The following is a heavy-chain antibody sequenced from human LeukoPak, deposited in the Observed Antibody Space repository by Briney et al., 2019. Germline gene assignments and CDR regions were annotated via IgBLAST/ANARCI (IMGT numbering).Heavy chain of an antibody. V-gene: IGHV3-23*01. Sequence: GGSLRLSCAASGFTFSSYAMSWVRQAPGKGLEWVSAISGSGGGTYYADSVKGRFTISRDNSKNTLYLQMNSLRVEDTAVYYCAKGWVVRGVTLSRSRYYYYYGMDVWGQGTTVTVSS. CDR2: ISGSGGGT. CDR1: GFTFSSYA. D-gene: IGHD3-10*01. J-gene: IGHJ6*02. CDR3: AKGWVVRGVTLSRSRYYYYYGMDV.